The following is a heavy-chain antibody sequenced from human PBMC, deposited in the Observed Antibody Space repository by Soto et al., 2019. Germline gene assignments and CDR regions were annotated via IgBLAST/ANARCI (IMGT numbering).Heavy chain of an antibody. D-gene: IGHD5-12*01. V-gene: IGHV4-38-2*02. CDR3: ARDRRDGYNPLGGSFDY. Sequence: PSETLSLTCAVSGYSISSGYYWGWIRQPPGKGLEWIGSINHSGSTYYNPSLKSRVTISVYTSKNQFSLKLSSVTAADTAVYNCARDRRDGYNPLGGSFDYWGQGTLVTSPQ. J-gene: IGHJ4*02. CDR1: GYSISSGYY. CDR2: INHSGST.